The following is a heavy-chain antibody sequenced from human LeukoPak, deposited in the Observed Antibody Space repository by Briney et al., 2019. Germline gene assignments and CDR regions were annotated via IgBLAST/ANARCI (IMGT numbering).Heavy chain of an antibody. J-gene: IGHJ4*02. CDR2: IYYSGST. Sequence: SQTLSLTCTVSGDSFSSGFHYWSWIRQHPGKGLEWIGYIYYSGSTYYNPSLKSRVTISADTSANQVSLKLSSVTAADTAMYYCARVVFDYAFDYWGQGILVTVSS. D-gene: IGHD4-17*01. CDR3: ARVVFDYAFDY. CDR1: GDSFSSGFHY. V-gene: IGHV4-31*03.